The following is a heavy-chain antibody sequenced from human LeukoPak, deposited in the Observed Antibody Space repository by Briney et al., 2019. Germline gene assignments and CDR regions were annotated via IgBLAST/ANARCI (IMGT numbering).Heavy chain of an antibody. CDR2: ISSSSYI. CDR3: ARDAVASNYYGSGSYGYYFDY. D-gene: IGHD3-10*01. CDR1: GFTFSSYS. J-gene: IGHJ4*02. V-gene: IGHV3-21*01. Sequence: KPGGSLRLSCAASGFTFSSYSMNWVRQAPGKGLEWVSSISSSSYIYYADSVKGRFTISRDNAKNSLYLQMNSLRAEETAVYYCARDAVASNYYGSGSYGYYFDYWGQGTLVTVSS.